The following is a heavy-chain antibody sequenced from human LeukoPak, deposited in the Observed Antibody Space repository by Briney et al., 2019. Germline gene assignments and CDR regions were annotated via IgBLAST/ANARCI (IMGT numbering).Heavy chain of an antibody. V-gene: IGHV3-23*01. D-gene: IGHD6-13*01. J-gene: IGHJ4*02. CDR3: AKGSGSWSPHYFDY. Sequence: GGSLRLSCEVSGFSFSSFSMSWVRQAPGKGLEWVSDISGSGANTHYADSVKGRFTISRDNSKNTLYLQMISLRAEDTAVYYCAKGSGSWSPHYFDYWGQGTLVTVSS. CDR1: GFSFSSFS. CDR2: ISGSGANT.